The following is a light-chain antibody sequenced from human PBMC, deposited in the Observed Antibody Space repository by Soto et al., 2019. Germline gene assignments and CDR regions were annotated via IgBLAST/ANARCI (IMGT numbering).Light chain of an antibody. Sequence: IVMTQSPATLSVSPGERATLSCRASQSVSSNLAWYQHKPGQAPRLLIYGASTRATGIPARFSGSGSGTEFTLTISSLQSEDFGVYYCQQYNKWPLPFGGGTKVEIK. CDR1: QSVSSN. CDR2: GAS. CDR3: QQYNKWPLP. V-gene: IGKV3-15*01. J-gene: IGKJ4*01.